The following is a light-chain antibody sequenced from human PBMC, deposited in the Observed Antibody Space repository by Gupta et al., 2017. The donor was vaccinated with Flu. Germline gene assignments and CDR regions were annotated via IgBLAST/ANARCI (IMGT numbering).Light chain of an antibody. CDR1: GFRNYY. J-gene: IGLJ1*01. V-gene: IGLV3-19*01. Sequence: SSELTQDPAVSVALGQTVKITCQGDGFRNYYAGWYQQKPGPAPVLVVGENNRPSGITDRFLCYRTGNIASSQTNGDPAEEEADDYCTSPASHKKNEVFGTGTKVTVL. CDR3: TSPASHKKNEV. CDR2: GEN.